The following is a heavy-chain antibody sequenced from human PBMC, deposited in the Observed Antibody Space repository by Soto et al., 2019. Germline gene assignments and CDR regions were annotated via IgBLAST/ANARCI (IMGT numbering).Heavy chain of an antibody. D-gene: IGHD3-22*01. CDR1: GFTFSGYW. CDR3: TRDKRVRGGYAEAPFDH. CDR2: INGDGTDT. J-gene: IGHJ4*02. Sequence: EVQLVESGGGLVQPGGSLRLSCVASGFTFSGYWMHWVRQVPGKGLVWVSVINGDGTDTIHADSVKGRFTISRDNAKNTLYLQMNGLRAEDTAVYYCTRDKRVRGGYAEAPFDHWGQGTLVTVSS. V-gene: IGHV3-74*01.